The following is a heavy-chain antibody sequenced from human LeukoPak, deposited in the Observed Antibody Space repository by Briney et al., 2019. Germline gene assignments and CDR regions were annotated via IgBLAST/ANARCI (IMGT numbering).Heavy chain of an antibody. D-gene: IGHD2-2*02. CDR2: IYYSGST. CDR1: GGSISSGDYY. Sequence: SETLSLTCTVSGGSISSGDYYWSWIRQPPGKGLEWIGYIYYSGSTYYNPSLKSRVTISVDTSKNQFSLKLSSVTATDTAVYYCARGGVGCNSTCCFTFDYWGQGTLVTVSS. CDR3: ARGGVGCNSTCCFTFDY. J-gene: IGHJ4*02. V-gene: IGHV4-30-4*08.